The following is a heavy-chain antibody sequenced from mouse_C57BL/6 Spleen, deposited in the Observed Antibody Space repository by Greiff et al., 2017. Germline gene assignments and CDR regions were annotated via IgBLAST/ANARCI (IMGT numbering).Heavy chain of an antibody. Sequence: QVQLQQPGAELVMPGASVKLSCKASGYTFTSYWMHWVKQRPGQGLEWIGEIDPSDSYTNYNQKCKGKATLTGDKSSSTAYRQLSSLTSEDSAVYYCARWDDGYYVGFAYWGQGTLVTVSA. CDR2: IDPSDSYT. J-gene: IGHJ3*01. V-gene: IGHV1-69*01. CDR3: ARWDDGYYVGFAY. D-gene: IGHD2-3*01. CDR1: GYTFTSYW.